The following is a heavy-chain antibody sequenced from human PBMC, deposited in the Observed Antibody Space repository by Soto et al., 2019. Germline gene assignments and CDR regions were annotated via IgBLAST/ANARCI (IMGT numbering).Heavy chain of an antibody. D-gene: IGHD3-9*01. CDR3: ASSLHVLRYFDWLYPGYYYYGMDV. J-gene: IGHJ6*02. Sequence: SVKVSCKASGGTFSSYAISWVRQAPGQGLEWMGGIIPIFGTANYAQKFQGRVTITADKSTSTAYMELSSLRSEDTAVYYCASSLHVLRYFDWLYPGYYYYGMDVWGQGTTVTVSS. CDR1: GGTFSSYA. V-gene: IGHV1-69*06. CDR2: IIPIFGTA.